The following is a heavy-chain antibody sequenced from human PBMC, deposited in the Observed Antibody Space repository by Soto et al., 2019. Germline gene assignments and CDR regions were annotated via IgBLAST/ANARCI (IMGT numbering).Heavy chain of an antibody. J-gene: IGHJ3*02. Sequence: QLQLQESGPGLVKPSETLSLTCTVSGGSISKSNNYWGWIRQPPGNRLEWIGSICYSGSTSYNSSVKGRVTISADTPKNRFSLRLSSVAAADTAVYYCASPTLGAFDIWGQGTKVTVSS. CDR1: GGSISKSNNY. V-gene: IGHV4-39*01. CDR2: ICYSGST. CDR3: ASPTLGAFDI. D-gene: IGHD3-16*01.